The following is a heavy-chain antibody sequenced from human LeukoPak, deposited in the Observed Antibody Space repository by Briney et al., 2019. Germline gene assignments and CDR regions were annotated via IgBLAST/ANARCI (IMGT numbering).Heavy chain of an antibody. D-gene: IGHD6-6*01. CDR2: INTDGSST. V-gene: IGHV3-74*01. CDR3: ARGYSSSYRIDY. J-gene: IGHJ4*02. CDR1: GFTFSNCW. Sequence: GGSLRLSCAASGFTFSNCWMHWVRQAPGKGLVWVSRINTDGSSTTYADSVKGRFTISRGNAKNTLYLQMNSLSAEDTAVYYCARGYSSSYRIDYWGQGTLVTVSS.